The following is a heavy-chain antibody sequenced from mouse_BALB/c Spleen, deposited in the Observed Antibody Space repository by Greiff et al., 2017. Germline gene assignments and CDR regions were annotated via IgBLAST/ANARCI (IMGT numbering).Heavy chain of an antibody. CDR2: IYWDDDK. Sequence: QVTLKESGPGILQPSQTLSLTCSFSGFSLSTSGMGVSWIRQPSGKGLEWLAHIYWDDDKRYNPSLKSRLTISKDTSRNQVFLKITSVDTADTATYYCARRRAYYRYDDYAMDYWGQGTSVTVSS. J-gene: IGHJ4*01. CDR3: ARRRAYYRYDDYAMDY. V-gene: IGHV8-12*01. CDR1: GFSLSTSGMG. D-gene: IGHD2-14*01.